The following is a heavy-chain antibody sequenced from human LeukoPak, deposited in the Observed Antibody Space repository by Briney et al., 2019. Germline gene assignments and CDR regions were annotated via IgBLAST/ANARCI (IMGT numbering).Heavy chain of an antibody. V-gene: IGHV3-48*04. Sequence: GGSLRLSCAASGFTFSSYSMNWVRQAPGKGLEWVSYISSSGSTIYYADSVKGRFTISRDNAKNSLYLQMNSLRAEDTAVYYCARGGSSSRYRYYYYYYMDVWGKGTTVTVSS. CDR3: ARGGSSSRYRYYYYYYMDV. J-gene: IGHJ6*03. D-gene: IGHD6-13*01. CDR1: GFTFSSYS. CDR2: ISSSGSTI.